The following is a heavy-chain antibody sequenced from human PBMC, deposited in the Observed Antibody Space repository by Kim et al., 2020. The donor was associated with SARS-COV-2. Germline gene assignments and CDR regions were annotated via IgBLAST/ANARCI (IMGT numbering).Heavy chain of an antibody. D-gene: IGHD3-22*01. V-gene: IGHV4-59*01. Sequence: HPSLQRRVTISADTSKHQFSLRLTSVTAADTAVYYCAKRDYDADGYYYFDFWGQGSLVTVSS. J-gene: IGHJ4*02. CDR3: AKRDYDADGYYYFDF.